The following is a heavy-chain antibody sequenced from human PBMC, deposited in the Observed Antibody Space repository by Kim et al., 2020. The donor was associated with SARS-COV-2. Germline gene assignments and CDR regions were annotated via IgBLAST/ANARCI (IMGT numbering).Heavy chain of an antibody. D-gene: IGHD4-17*01. CDR1: GGSISSGSSY. CDR2: IYYTGST. CDR3: ARLLGDYGDS. V-gene: IGHV4-31*03. Sequence: SETLSLTCTVSGGSISSGSSYWTWIRQHPGEGLEWIGYIYYTGSTYYNPSLKSRVSILLDTSKNQFSLKLRSVTAADTAVYYCARLLGDYGDSWGQGTLVTVSS. J-gene: IGHJ4*02.